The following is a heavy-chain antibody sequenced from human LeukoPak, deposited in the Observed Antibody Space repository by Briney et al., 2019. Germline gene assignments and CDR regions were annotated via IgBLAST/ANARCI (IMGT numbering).Heavy chain of an antibody. J-gene: IGHJ4*02. CDR1: GFTFSSYS. Sequence: GGSLRLSCAASGFTFSSYSMNWVRQAPGKGLEWVSSISSSSSYIYYADSVKGRFTISRDNAKNSLYLQMNSLRAEDTAVYYCAREVRIAAAGSDYWGQGTLVTFSS. V-gene: IGHV3-21*01. D-gene: IGHD6-13*01. CDR3: AREVRIAAAGSDY. CDR2: ISSSSSYI.